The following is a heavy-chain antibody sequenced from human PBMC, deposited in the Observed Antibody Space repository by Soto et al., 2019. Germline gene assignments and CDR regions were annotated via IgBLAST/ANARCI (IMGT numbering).Heavy chain of an antibody. Sequence: SETLSLTCAVSGGSFTSNNWWTWVRQLPGQGLEWIGEIYRTGSTNYNPSLKSRVTISLDKSENQFSLKVTSLTAADTAVYYCASRHPATSVDYWGQGPFVTVS. V-gene: IGHV4-4*02. CDR1: GGSFTSNNW. J-gene: IGHJ4*02. CDR2: IYRTGST. D-gene: IGHD1-1*01. CDR3: ASRHPATSVDY.